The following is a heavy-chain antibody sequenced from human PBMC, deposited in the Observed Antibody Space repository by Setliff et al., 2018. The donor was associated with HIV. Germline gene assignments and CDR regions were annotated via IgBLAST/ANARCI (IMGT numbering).Heavy chain of an antibody. V-gene: IGHV5-51*01. CDR2: IYLSDSDT. D-gene: IGHD6-6*01. Sequence: LQISCKGSGYTFPHAWIGWVRQMPGKGLEWMGIIYLSDSDTRYSRSFQGQVTISVDQSITTAYLQWSSLKASDTAMYYCATSPGTYSDSSASYFDYWGQGTQVTVSS. J-gene: IGHJ4*02. CDR3: ATSPGTYSDSSASYFDY. CDR1: GYTFPHAW.